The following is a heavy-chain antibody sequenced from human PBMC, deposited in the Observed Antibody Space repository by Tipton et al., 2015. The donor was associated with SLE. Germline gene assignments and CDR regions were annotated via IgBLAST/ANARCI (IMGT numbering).Heavy chain of an antibody. J-gene: IGHJ6*02. V-gene: IGHV4-34*01. D-gene: IGHD6-13*01. CDR1: DGSLSGYY. Sequence: TLSLTCTVFDGSLSGYYWAWLRQSPGKGLEWIGEISHDGGANYNPSLESRGTISLETSKNQFSLKLTSVTAADTAVYYCARDGGQRVISGTYGFYYYGLDVWGQGTTVTVSS. CDR3: ARDGGQRVISGTYGFYYYGLDV. CDR2: ISHDGGA.